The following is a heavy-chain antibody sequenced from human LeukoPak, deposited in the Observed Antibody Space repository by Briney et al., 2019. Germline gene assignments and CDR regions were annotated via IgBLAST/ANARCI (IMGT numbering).Heavy chain of an antibody. J-gene: IGHJ4*02. CDR1: GFTFSIYG. V-gene: IGHV3-33*01. CDR3: ARAVGPYDF. Sequence: PGGSLRLSCAASGFTFSIYGIHWVRQTPGKGLEWVPVIWSDGSHKYYADSVKARFTISRDNSKDTLYLQMNSLRAEDTAVYYCARAVGPYDFWGQGTLVTVSS. CDR2: IWSDGSHK. D-gene: IGHD3-10*01.